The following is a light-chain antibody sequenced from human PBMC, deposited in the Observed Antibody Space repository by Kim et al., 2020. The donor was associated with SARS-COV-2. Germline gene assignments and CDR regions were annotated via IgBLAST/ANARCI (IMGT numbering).Light chain of an antibody. V-gene: IGLV4-69*01. CDR1: SGQSSYA. J-gene: IGLJ3*02. CDR2: LNSDGSH. CDR3: QTWGTGIHWV. Sequence: SVKLNCTLSSGQSSYAIAWHQQQPEKGPRYLMKLNSDGSHSKGDGIPDRFSGSSSGAERYLTISSLQSEDEADYYCQTWGTGIHWVFGGGTQLTVL.